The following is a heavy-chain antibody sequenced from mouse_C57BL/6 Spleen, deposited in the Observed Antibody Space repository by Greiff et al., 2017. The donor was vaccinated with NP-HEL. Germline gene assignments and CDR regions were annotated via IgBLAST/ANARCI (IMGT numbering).Heavy chain of an antibody. CDR3: VRHKDYYGSSLMDY. CDR2: IRSKSNNYAT. CDR1: GFSFNTYA. V-gene: IGHV10-1*01. D-gene: IGHD1-1*01. J-gene: IGHJ4*01. Sequence: EVKLVESGGGLVQPKGSLKLSCAASGFSFNTYAMNWVRQAPGKGLEWVARIRSKSNNYATYYADSVKDRFTISRDDSESMLYLQMNNLKTEDTAMYYCVRHKDYYGSSLMDYWGQGTSVTVSS.